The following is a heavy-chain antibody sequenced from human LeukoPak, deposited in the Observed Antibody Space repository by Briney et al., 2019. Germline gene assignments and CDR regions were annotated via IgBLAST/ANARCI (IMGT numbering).Heavy chain of an antibody. CDR1: GYSISSDNW. V-gene: IGHV4-28*01. Sequence: SDTLSLTCAVSGYSISSDNWWGWIRQPPGKGPEWIGYIHYSGITYYSPSLKSRVTLSVDTSKNQFSLRLSSVTAVDTAVYYCARKPNAVYWFDPWGQGTLVTVSS. CDR2: IHYSGIT. CDR3: ARKPNAVYWFDP. D-gene: IGHD4/OR15-4a*01. J-gene: IGHJ5*02.